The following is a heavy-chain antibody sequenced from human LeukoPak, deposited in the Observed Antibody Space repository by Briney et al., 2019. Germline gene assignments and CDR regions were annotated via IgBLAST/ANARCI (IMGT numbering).Heavy chain of an antibody. D-gene: IGHD4-17*01. CDR1: GFTFSSYW. Sequence: GGSLRLSCAASGFTFSSYWMHWVRQAPGKGLEWVSTISGGGDNTYYADSVRGRFTISRDNSNNTLYLQMTSLRAGDTAVYYCAKTTTDYGDYRTYWGLGTLVTVSS. V-gene: IGHV3-23*01. CDR2: ISGGGDNT. J-gene: IGHJ4*02. CDR3: AKTTTDYGDYRTY.